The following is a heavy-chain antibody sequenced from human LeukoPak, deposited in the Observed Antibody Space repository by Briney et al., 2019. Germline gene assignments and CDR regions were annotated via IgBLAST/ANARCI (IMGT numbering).Heavy chain of an antibody. CDR3: ARDIRFTIFGVVISTHRAFDI. Sequence: PSETLSLTCTVSGGSISSSSYYWGWIRLPPGKGLEWIGSIYYSGSTYYNPSLKSRVTISVGTSKNQFSLKLSSVTAADTAVYYCARDIRFTIFGVVISTHRAFDIWGQGTMVTVSS. J-gene: IGHJ3*02. V-gene: IGHV4-39*07. D-gene: IGHD3-3*01. CDR2: IYYSGST. CDR1: GGSISSSSYY.